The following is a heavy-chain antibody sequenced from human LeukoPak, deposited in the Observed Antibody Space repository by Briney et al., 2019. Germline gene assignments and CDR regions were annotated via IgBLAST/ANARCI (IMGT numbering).Heavy chain of an antibody. V-gene: IGHV4-4*07. CDR3: ARGYCSGGSCYSSKPPYYYYMDV. J-gene: IGHJ6*03. CDR1: GYSISSYY. D-gene: IGHD2-15*01. Sequence: SETLSLTCTVSGYSISSYYWSWIRQPAGKGLEWIGRIYTSGSTNYNPSLKSRVTMSVDTSKNQFSLKLSSVTAADTAVYYCARGYCSGGSCYSSKPPYYYYMDVWGKGTTVTISS. CDR2: IYTSGST.